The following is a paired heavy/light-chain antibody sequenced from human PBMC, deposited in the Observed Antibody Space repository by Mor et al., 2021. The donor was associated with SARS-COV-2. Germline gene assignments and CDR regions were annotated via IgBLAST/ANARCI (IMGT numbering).Light chain of an antibody. CDR3: QVWDSSSDPRVV. Sequence: SYVLTQPPSVSVAPGQTARITCGGNNIGSKSVHWYQQKPGQAPVLVVYDDSDRPSGIPERFSGSNSGNTATLTISRVEAGDEADYYCQVWDSSSDPRVVFGGGTKLTVL. J-gene: IGLJ2*01. V-gene: IGLV3-21*02. CDR2: DDS. CDR1: NIGSKS.
Heavy chain of an antibody. D-gene: IGHD3-22*01. Sequence: QITLKESGPTLVKPTQTLTLTCTFSGFSLSTSGVGVGWIRQPPGKALEWLALIYWDDDKRYSPSLKSRLTITKDTSKNQVVLTMTNMDPVDTATYYCAHYYYDSREWLGIFDYWGQGTLVTVSS. CDR1: GFSLSTSGVG. CDR3: AHYYYDSREWLGIFDY. CDR2: IYWDDDK. V-gene: IGHV2-5*02. J-gene: IGHJ4*02.